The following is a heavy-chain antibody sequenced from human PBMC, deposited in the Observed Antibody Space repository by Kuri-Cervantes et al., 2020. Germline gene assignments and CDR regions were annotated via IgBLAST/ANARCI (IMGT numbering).Heavy chain of an antibody. V-gene: IGHV3-33*01. CDR1: GFTFRSYG. D-gene: IGHD5-18*01. CDR3: ARDKHSYGLATKDY. J-gene: IGHJ4*02. Sequence: GESLKISCAASGFTFRSYGMHWVRQAPGKGLEWVAVLWYDGSNKYYADPVKGRFTISRDNYKNTLYLQMNSLRAEDTAVYYCARDKHSYGLATKDYWGQGTLVTVSS. CDR2: LWYDGSNK.